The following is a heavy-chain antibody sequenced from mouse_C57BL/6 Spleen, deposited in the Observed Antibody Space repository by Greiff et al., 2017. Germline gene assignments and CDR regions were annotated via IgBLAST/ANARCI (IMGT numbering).Heavy chain of an antibody. CDR1: GYTFTDYY. J-gene: IGHJ3*01. V-gene: IGHV1-26*01. CDR2: INPNNGGT. D-gene: IGHD6-1*01. Sequence: EVQLQQSGPELVKPGASVKISCKASGYTFTDYYMNWVKQSHGKSLEWIGDINPNNGGTSYNQKFKGKATLTVDKSSSTAYMELRSLTSEDSAVYYCARRHFAYWGQGTLVTVSA. CDR3: ARRHFAY.